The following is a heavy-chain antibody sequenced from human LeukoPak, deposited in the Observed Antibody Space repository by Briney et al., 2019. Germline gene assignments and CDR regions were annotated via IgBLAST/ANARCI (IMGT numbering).Heavy chain of an antibody. V-gene: IGHV1-24*01. J-gene: IGHJ6*02. D-gene: IGHD2-2*01. CDR1: GDTLSDVS. CDR3: ATHDHFVVVPDEDHSHNGLDV. Sequence: GASVKVSCKVSGDTLSDVSIHWVRQAPGKGLEWVGSFDAEDGERYHAQTFEGRVIMTEDTSTDTAYMEMSTLTSEDTAVYYCATHDHFVVVPDEDHSHNGLDVWSQGTTVIVSS. CDR2: FDAEDGER.